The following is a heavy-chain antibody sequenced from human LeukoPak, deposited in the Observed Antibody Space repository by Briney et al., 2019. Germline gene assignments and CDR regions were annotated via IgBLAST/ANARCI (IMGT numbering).Heavy chain of an antibody. J-gene: IGHJ4*02. V-gene: IGHV1-24*01. D-gene: IGHD6-13*01. Sequence: ASVKVSCKVSGYTLAELSMHWVRQAPGKGLEWMGGFDPEDGETIYAQKFQGRVTMTEDTSTDTAYMELSSLRSDDTAVYYCARDTMELEQQLVPMSDYWGQGTLVTASS. CDR3: ARDTMELEQQLVPMSDY. CDR1: GYTLAELS. CDR2: FDPEDGET.